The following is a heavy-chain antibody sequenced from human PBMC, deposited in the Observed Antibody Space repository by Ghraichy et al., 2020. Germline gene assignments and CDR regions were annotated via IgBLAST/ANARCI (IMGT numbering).Heavy chain of an antibody. J-gene: IGHJ3*02. V-gene: IGHV3-66*01. CDR3: ASRQLERRGAFDI. CDR2: IYSGGSA. CDR1: GFTVSSNY. D-gene: IGHD1-1*01. Sequence: GGSLRLSCAASGFTVSSNYMSWVRQAPGKGLEWVSVIYSGGSAYYADSVKGRFTISRDNSKNTLYLQMNSLRAEDTAVYYCASRQLERRGAFDIWGQGTMVTVSS.